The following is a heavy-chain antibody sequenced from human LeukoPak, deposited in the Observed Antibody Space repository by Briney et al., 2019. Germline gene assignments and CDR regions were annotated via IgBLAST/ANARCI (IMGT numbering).Heavy chain of an antibody. Sequence: GGSLRLSCAASGFTFSRYRMNWVRQAPGKGLEWVSYISSGSSTMFYADSVKGRFTISRDNAKNSLYLQMDSLGDEDTGVYYCVRAGSGLYFDSWGQGTLVTASS. CDR3: VRAGSGLYFDS. D-gene: IGHD6-19*01. V-gene: IGHV3-48*02. CDR1: GFTFSRYR. J-gene: IGHJ4*02. CDR2: ISSGSSTM.